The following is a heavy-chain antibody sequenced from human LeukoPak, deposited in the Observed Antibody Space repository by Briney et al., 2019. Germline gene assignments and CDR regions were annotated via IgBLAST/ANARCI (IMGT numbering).Heavy chain of an antibody. J-gene: IGHJ2*01. CDR2: INPNSGGT. Sequence: ASVHVSCQSSVYTFTGYYMHWVRPAPGQELEWMGWINPNSGGTNYDQKFQGRVTMTRDTSIRTAYMELSRLRSDDTAVYYCARDSEATESWYFDLWGRGTLVTVSS. D-gene: IGHD5-12*01. CDR1: VYTFTGYY. CDR3: ARDSEATESWYFDL. V-gene: IGHV1-2*02.